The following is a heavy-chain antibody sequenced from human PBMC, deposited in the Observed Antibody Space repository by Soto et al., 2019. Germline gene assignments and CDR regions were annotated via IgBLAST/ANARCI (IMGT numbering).Heavy chain of an antibody. J-gene: IGHJ4*02. CDR3: GSRH. V-gene: IGHV3-15*07. CDR2: IKSKSDGGTT. Sequence: EVQLVESGGGLVKPGGSLRLSCAASGFNFNYAWMNWVRQAPGKGLEWVGHIKSKSDGGTTDYAAPVKGRFTISRDDSRNMVYLQMNSLKIEDTAMYCCGSRHWGQGTLVTVSS. CDR1: GFNFNYAW.